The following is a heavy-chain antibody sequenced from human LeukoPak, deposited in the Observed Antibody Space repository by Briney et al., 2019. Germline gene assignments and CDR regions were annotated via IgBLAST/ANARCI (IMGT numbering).Heavy chain of an antibody. CDR1: GFTFSSYS. Sequence: PGGSLRLSCAASGFTFSSYSMNWVRQAPGKGLDWVSSISSSSSYIYYADSVKGRFTISRDNAKNSLYLQMNSLRAEDTAVYYCARDSGIWFGESQKTPVTDAFDIWGQGTMVTVSS. J-gene: IGHJ3*02. CDR2: ISSSSSYI. V-gene: IGHV3-21*01. CDR3: ARDSGIWFGESQKTPVTDAFDI. D-gene: IGHD3-10*01.